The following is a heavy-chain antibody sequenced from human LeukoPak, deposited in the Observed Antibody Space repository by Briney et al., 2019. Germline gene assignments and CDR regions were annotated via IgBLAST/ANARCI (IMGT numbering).Heavy chain of an antibody. CDR3: ARELGINAFDV. V-gene: IGHV1-2*02. D-gene: IGHD7-27*01. J-gene: IGHJ3*01. Sequence: GASVKVPCKASGYTLTDKHLYWVRQAPGQGLEWMGWIDPKSGVTNVAQNFQGRLTMTRDTSINTAYMELSRLTSDDTTVYYCARELGINAFDVWGQGTMVTVSS. CDR2: IDPKSGVT. CDR1: GYTLTDKH.